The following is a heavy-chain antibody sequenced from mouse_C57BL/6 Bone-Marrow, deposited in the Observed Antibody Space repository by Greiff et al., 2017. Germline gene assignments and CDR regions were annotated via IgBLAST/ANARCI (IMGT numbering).Heavy chain of an antibody. J-gene: IGHJ3*01. CDR1: GYTFTSYG. V-gene: IGHV1-81*01. CDR3: ARRSITTVVATSGWFAY. CDR2: IYPRSGYT. Sequence: QVQLKESGAELARPGASVKLSCKASGYTFTSYGISWVKQRTGQGLEWIGEIYPRSGYTYYNEKFKGQATLTADKSSSTAYMELRSLTSEDSAGYFCARRSITTVVATSGWFAYWGQGTLVTVSA. D-gene: IGHD1-1*01.